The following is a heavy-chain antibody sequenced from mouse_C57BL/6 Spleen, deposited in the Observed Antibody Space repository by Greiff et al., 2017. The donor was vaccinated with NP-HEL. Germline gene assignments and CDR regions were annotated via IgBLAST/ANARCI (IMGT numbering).Heavy chain of an antibody. Sequence: VQLQQPGAELVKPGASVKMSCKASGYTFTSYWITWVKQRPGQGLVWIGDIYPGSGSTNYNEKFKSKATLTVDTSSSTAYMQLSSLTSEDSAVYYCARGDGSSYVRYAMDYWGQGTSVTVSS. CDR3: ARGDGSSYVRYAMDY. J-gene: IGHJ4*01. D-gene: IGHD1-1*01. CDR1: GYTFTSYW. CDR2: IYPGSGST. V-gene: IGHV1-55*01.